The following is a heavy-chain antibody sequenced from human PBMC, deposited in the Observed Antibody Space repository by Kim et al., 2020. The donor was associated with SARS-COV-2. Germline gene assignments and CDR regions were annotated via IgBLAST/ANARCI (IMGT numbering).Heavy chain of an antibody. D-gene: IGHD3-10*01. CDR1: GYTFTSYA. J-gene: IGHJ6*02. Sequence: ASVKVSCKASGYTFTSYAMNWVRQAPGQGLEWMGWINTNTGNPTYAQGFTGRFVFSLDTSVSTAYLQISSLKAEDTAVYYCARGDYGSXXXVGXXXXYXGXXXWGXGT. CDR3: ARGDYGSXXXVGXXXXYXGXXX. CDR2: INTNTGNP. V-gene: IGHV7-4-1*02.